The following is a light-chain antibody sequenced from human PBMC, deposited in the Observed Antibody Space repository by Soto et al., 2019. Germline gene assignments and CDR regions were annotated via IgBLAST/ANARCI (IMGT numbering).Light chain of an antibody. CDR1: SSDVGGYNY. J-gene: IGLJ2*01. V-gene: IGLV2-14*01. CDR2: DVS. CDR3: SSYTSSSTLV. Sequence: QSALTQPASVSGSPGQSITISCTGTSSDVGGYNYVSWYQQHPGKAPTLMIYDVSTRPSGVSNRCSGSKSGNTASLTISGLQAEDEADYYCSSYTSSSTLVFGGGTKLTVL.